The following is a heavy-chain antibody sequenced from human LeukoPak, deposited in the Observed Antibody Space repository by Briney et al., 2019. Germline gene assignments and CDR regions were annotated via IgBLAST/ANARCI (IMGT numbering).Heavy chain of an antibody. D-gene: IGHD3-3*01. V-gene: IGHV1-8*01. CDR3: ARGGFGEDDHDFWSGYFPQYHWFDP. J-gene: IGHJ5*02. Sequence: GASVKVSCKASGYTFTSYDINWVRQATGQGLEWMGWMNPNSGNTGYAQKFQGRVTMTRNTSISTAYMELSSLRSEDTAVYYCARGGFGEDDHDFWSGYFPQYHWFDPWGQGTLVTVSS. CDR1: GYTFTSYD. CDR2: MNPNSGNT.